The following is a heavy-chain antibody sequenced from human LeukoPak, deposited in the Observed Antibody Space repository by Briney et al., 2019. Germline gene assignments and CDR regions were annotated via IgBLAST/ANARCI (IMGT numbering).Heavy chain of an antibody. V-gene: IGHV3-30*02. CDR2: IRYDGSNK. J-gene: IGHJ4*02. CDR1: GFTFSSYG. CDR3: AREASYSSSWATFDN. Sequence: PGGSLRLSCAASGFTFSSYGMHWVRQAPGKGLEWVAFIRYDGSNKYYADSVKGRFTISRDNSKNTLYLQMNSLRAEDTAVYYCAREASYSSSWATFDNWGQGTLVTVSS. D-gene: IGHD6-13*01.